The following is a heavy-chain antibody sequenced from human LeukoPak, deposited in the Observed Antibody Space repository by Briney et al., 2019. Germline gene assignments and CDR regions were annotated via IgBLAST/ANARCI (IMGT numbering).Heavy chain of an antibody. CDR3: ARDPLAYSSGYFDY. CDR1: GGTFSSYA. D-gene: IGHD6-19*01. Sequence: GASVKVSCKASGGTFSSYAISWVRQAPGQGLEWMGRIIPILGIANYAQKFQGRVTITADKSTSTAYMELSSLGSEDTAVYYCARDPLAYSSGYFDYWGQGTLVTVSS. V-gene: IGHV1-69*04. J-gene: IGHJ4*02. CDR2: IIPILGIA.